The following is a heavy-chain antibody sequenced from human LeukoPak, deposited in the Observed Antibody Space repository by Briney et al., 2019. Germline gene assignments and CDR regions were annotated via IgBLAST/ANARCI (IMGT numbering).Heavy chain of an antibody. V-gene: IGHV3-66*02. CDR1: GFTVSSNY. D-gene: IGHD3-10*01. CDR2: IYSGGST. Sequence: GGSLRLSCAASGFTVSSNYTSWVRQAPGKGLEWVSVIYSGGSTYYADSVKGRFTISRDNSKNTLYLQMNSLRAEDTAVYYCARDMVRGVSFDYWGQGTLVTVSS. J-gene: IGHJ4*02. CDR3: ARDMVRGVSFDY.